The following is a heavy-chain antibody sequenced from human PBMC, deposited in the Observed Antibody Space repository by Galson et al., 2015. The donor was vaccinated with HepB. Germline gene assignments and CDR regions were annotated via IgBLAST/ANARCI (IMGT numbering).Heavy chain of an antibody. CDR3: VRDPPLGTPFDH. CDR1: AFTFSTYS. D-gene: IGHD7-27*01. CDR2: IDSSSSYT. Sequence: SLRLSCAASAFTFSTYSMNWVRQAPGKGLEWVASIDSSSSYTYYADSLKGRFTISRDNAKNSLYLQMNSLRPEDTAVYYCVRDPPLGTPFDHWGQGTLVTVSS. J-gene: IGHJ4*02. V-gene: IGHV3-21*01.